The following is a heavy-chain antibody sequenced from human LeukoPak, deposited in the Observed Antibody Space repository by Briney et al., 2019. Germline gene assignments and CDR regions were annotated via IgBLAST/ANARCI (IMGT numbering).Heavy chain of an antibody. D-gene: IGHD6-19*01. CDR1: GFTFSSYV. J-gene: IGHJ3*02. V-gene: IGHV3-23*01. CDR3: AKGRGSSGWAGGFDI. Sequence: GESLRLSCAASGFTFSSYVMSWVRQAPGKGLEWVSVISGSGDSTYYADSVKGRFTVSRDNSKNTLYLQMNSLRAEDTAVYYCAKGRGSSGWAGGFDIWGQGTMVTVSS. CDR2: ISGSGDST.